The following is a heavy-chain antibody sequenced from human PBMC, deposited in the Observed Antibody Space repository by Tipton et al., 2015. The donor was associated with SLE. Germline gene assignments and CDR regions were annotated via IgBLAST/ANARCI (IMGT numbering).Heavy chain of an antibody. D-gene: IGHD6-19*01. CDR1: GYSFTSYW. J-gene: IGHJ3*02. V-gene: IGHV5-10-1*01. CDR3: ARWAPAGYSSPKGAFDI. Sequence: QLVQSGAEVKKPGESLRISCKGSGYSFTSYWISWVRQMPGKGLEWMGRIDPSDSYTNYSPSFQGHVTISADKSISTAYLQWSSLKASDTAMYYCARWAPAGYSSPKGAFDIWGQGTMVTVSS. CDR2: IDPSDSYT.